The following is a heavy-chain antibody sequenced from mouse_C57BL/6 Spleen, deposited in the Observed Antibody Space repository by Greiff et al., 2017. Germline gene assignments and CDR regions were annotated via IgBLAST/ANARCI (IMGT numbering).Heavy chain of an antibody. CDR3: ARARKLYGNYVGVYAMDY. J-gene: IGHJ4*01. V-gene: IGHV1-7*01. CDR1: GYTFTSYW. D-gene: IGHD2-1*01. Sequence: VKLQQSGAELAKPGASVKLSCKASGYTFTSYWMHWVKQRPGQGLEWIGYINPSSGYTKSNQKFKDKATLTADKSSSTAYMQMSSLTYEDSAVYDCARARKLYGNYVGVYAMDYWGQGTSVTVSS. CDR2: INPSSGYT.